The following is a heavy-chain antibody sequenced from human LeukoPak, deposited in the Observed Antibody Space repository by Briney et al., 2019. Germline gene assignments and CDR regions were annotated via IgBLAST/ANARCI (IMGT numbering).Heavy chain of an antibody. CDR1: GDFISSGNYY. V-gene: IGHV4-61*02. D-gene: IGHD3-10*01. CDR3: ARVMKGAKQRFGELINRYSYYMDV. J-gene: IGHJ6*03. Sequence: PSQTLSLTCTVYGDFISSGNYYWTWIRQPAGEGLEWIGRFSTSGSTNYNPSLMSRVTISLDTSTNQFSLNLRSVTAADTAVYYCARVMKGAKQRFGELINRYSYYMDVWGKGTTVTVSS. CDR2: FSTSGST.